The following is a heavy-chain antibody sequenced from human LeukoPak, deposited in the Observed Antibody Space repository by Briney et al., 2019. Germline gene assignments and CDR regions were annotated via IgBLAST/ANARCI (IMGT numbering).Heavy chain of an antibody. D-gene: IGHD3-10*01. Sequence: SETLSLTCAVYGGSFSGYYWSWIRQPPGKGLEWIGEINHSGSTNYNPSLKSRVTISVDTSKNQFSLKLSSVTAADTAVYYCARRGTYYYGSGYYMDVWGKGTTVTVSS. J-gene: IGHJ6*03. V-gene: IGHV4-34*01. CDR1: GGSFSGYY. CDR3: ARRGTYYYGSGYYMDV. CDR2: INHSGST.